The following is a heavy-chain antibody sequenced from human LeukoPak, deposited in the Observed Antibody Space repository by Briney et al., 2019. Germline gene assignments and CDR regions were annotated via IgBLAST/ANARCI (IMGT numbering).Heavy chain of an antibody. V-gene: IGHV3-30*02. J-gene: IGHJ4*02. CDR3: AKDQRTYYYDSSRGYYFDY. Sequence: PGGSLRLSCAASGFTFSSYGMHWVRQAPGKGLEWVAFIRYDGSNKYYADSVKGRFTISRDNPKNTLYLQMNSLRAEDTAVYYCAKDQRTYYYDSSRGYYFDYWGQGTLVTVSS. CDR2: IRYDGSNK. D-gene: IGHD3-22*01. CDR1: GFTFSSYG.